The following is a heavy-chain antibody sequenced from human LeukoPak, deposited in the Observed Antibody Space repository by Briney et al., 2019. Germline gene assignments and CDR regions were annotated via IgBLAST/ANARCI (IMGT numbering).Heavy chain of an antibody. CDR1: GFTVSSNS. J-gene: IGHJ4*02. D-gene: IGHD3-10*01. V-gene: IGHV3-23*01. CDR3: AKAMVRGVHFYFDY. Sequence: PGGSLRLSCTVSGFTVSSNSMSWVRQAPGKGLEWVSAISGSGGSTYYADSVKGRFTISRDNSKNTLYLQMNSLRAEDTAVYYCAKAMVRGVHFYFDYWGQGTLVTVSS. CDR2: ISGSGGST.